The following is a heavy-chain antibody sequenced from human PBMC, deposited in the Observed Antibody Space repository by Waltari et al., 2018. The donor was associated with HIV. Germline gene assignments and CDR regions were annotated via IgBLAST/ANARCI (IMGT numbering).Heavy chain of an antibody. CDR1: GYNFAAYH. D-gene: IGHD1-26*01. Sequence: QERLVQSGAEVKNPGASVKVSCHTSGYNFAAYHIHWVRQAPGEGLEWLGWIRPINGVTDYAQKFQGWVSLTRDTSTETVYLTLNRLRSEDTAIYYCARGESTTWANLDFWGQGTLVSVSS. J-gene: IGHJ4*02. CDR3: ARGESTTWANLDF. V-gene: IGHV1-2*04. CDR2: IRPINGVT.